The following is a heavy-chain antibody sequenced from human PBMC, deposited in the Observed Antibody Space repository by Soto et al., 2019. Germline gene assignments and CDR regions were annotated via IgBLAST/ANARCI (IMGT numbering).Heavy chain of an antibody. CDR2: INPNSGGT. CDR3: ARDKSNSSWYLGPLKGFDP. D-gene: IGHD6-13*01. Sequence: ASVKVSCKASGYTFTGYYMHWVRQAPGQGLEWMGWINPNSGGTNYAQKFQGWVTMTRDTSISTAYMELSRLRSDDTAVYYCARDKSNSSWYLGPLKGFDPWGQGTLVTVSS. J-gene: IGHJ5*02. CDR1: GYTFTGYY. V-gene: IGHV1-2*04.